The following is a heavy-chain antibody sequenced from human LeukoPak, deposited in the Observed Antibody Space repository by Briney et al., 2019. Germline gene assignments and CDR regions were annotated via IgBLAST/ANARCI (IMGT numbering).Heavy chain of an antibody. V-gene: IGHV1-69*13. Sequence: ASVKVSCKASGGTFSSYAISWVQQAPGQGLEWMGGIIPIFGTANYAQKFQGRVTITADESTSTAYMELSSLRFEDTAVYYCATDHLLSDFWSGFPYYYSMDVWGKGTTVTVSS. D-gene: IGHD3-3*01. CDR2: IIPIFGTA. CDR3: ATDHLLSDFWSGFPYYYSMDV. J-gene: IGHJ6*03. CDR1: GGTFSSYA.